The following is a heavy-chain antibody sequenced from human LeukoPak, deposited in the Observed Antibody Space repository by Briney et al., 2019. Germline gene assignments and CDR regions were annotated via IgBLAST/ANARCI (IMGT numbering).Heavy chain of an antibody. D-gene: IGHD3-10*01. CDR1: GGSISSYY. CDR3: ARESGYYGSGSYYGDYYGMDV. CDR2: IYYSGST. Sequence: PSETLSLTCTVSGGSISSYYWSWIRQPPGKGLEWIGYIYYSGSTNYNPSLKSRVTISVDTSKNQFSLKLSSVTAADTAVYYCARESGYYGSGSYYGDYYGMDVRGKGTTVTVSS. J-gene: IGHJ6*04. V-gene: IGHV4-59*01.